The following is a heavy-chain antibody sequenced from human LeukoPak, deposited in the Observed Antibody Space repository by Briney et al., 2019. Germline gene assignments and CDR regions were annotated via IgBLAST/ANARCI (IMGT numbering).Heavy chain of an antibody. D-gene: IGHD3-22*01. J-gene: IGHJ4*02. CDR1: GFTFSSYA. CDR3: ARGVGNYRYYFDS. CDR2: VSSSGAYI. V-gene: IGHV3-21*01. Sequence: PGGSLRLSCAASGFTFSSYAMNWIRQAPGKGLEWVASVSSSGAYIYYADLMEGRFTISRDNAKNSLIPQMNSLRAEDTAVYYCARGVGNYRYYFDSWGQGTLVTVSS.